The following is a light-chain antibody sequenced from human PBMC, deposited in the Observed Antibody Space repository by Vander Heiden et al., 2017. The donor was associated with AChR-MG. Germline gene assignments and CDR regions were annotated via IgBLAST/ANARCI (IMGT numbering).Light chain of an antibody. V-gene: IGKV2-24*01. J-gene: IGKJ2*01. CDR1: QSLRHWYASTC. Sequence: DIVMTQTPSSLPVTLGQPASISCRSSQSLRHWYASTCLNWLQQRPGQPPRLLIYKISSRFSGVPDRFSGSGAGTDFTLTISRVESDDVGVYYCTQATQYPYTFGQGTKLEIK. CDR2: KIS. CDR3: TQATQYPYT.